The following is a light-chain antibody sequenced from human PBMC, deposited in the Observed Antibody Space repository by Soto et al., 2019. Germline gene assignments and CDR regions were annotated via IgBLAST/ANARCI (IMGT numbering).Light chain of an antibody. CDR1: KLGDKY. J-gene: IGLJ2*01. V-gene: IGLV3-1*01. CDR3: QARDSSTPHVV. Sequence: SYELTQPPSVSVSPGQTASITCSGDKLGDKYACWYQQKPGQSPVLVIYQDSKRPSGIPERFSGSNSGNTATLTISGTQAMDEADYYCQARDSSTPHVVFGGGTKLTVL. CDR2: QDS.